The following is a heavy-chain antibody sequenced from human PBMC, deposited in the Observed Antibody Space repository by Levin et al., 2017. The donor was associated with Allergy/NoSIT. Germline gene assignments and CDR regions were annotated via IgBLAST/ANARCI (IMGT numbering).Heavy chain of an antibody. J-gene: IGHJ6*02. CDR3: AKPLPPDVYSNYFDYYYYAMDV. D-gene: IGHD4-11*01. CDR1: GFTFSSYG. Sequence: GGSLRLSCAASGFTFSSYGMHWVRQAPGEGLEWVSIISHDGSNKNYVDSVKGRFTISRDNSKNTLYLQMNSLRAEDTAVYYCAKPLPPDVYSNYFDYYYYAMDVWGQGTTVTVSS. V-gene: IGHV3-30*18. CDR2: ISHDGSNK.